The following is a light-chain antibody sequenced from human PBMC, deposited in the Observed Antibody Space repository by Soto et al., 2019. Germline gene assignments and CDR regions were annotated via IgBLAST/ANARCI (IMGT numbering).Light chain of an antibody. Sequence: QSVLTQPPSASGTPGQRVTISCSGSNSNIGSDYVYWYRQLPGTAPTLVIYMDDQRPSGVSNRFSGSKSGNTASLTISGLQADDEGDYYCSSKTSSSSPFVFGTGTKLTVL. J-gene: IGLJ1*01. CDR1: NSNIGSDY. CDR2: MDD. CDR3: SSKTSSSSPFV. V-gene: IGLV1-47*01.